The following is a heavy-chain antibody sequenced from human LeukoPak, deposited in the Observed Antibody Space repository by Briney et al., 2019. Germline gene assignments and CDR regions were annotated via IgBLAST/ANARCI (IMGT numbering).Heavy chain of an antibody. V-gene: IGHV3-9*01. CDR2: ISWNSGSI. CDR3: ARENYYDSSGPAGYAFDI. D-gene: IGHD3-22*01. CDR1: GFTFDDYA. Sequence: GGSLRLSCAASGFTFDDYAMHWVRQAPGKGLEWVSGISWNSGSIGYADSVKGRFTISRDNAKNSLYLQMNSLRAEDTAVYYCARENYYDSSGPAGYAFDIWGQGTMVTVSS. J-gene: IGHJ3*02.